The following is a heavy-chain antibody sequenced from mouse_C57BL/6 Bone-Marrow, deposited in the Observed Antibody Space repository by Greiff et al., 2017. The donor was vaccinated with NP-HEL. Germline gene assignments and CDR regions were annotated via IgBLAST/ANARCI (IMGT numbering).Heavy chain of an antibody. V-gene: IGHV1-82*01. CDR3: AHYYGSRRGYFDV. CDR1: GYAFSSSW. D-gene: IGHD1-1*01. Sequence: VQLQQSGPELVKPGASVKISCKASGYAFSSSWMNWVKQRPGTGLEWIGRIYPGDGDTNYNGKFKGKATLTADKSSSTAYMQLSSLTSEDSAVYFCAHYYGSRRGYFDVWGTGTTVTVSS. J-gene: IGHJ1*03. CDR2: IYPGDGDT.